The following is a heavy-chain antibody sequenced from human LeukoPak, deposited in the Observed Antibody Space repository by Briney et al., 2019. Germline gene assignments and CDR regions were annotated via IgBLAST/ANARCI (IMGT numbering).Heavy chain of an antibody. J-gene: IGHJ4*02. CDR1: GYTFTGYY. CDR2: INPNSGGT. V-gene: IGHV1-2*02. D-gene: IGHD2-2*01. CDR3: ARGSHIVVVPAAHFDY. Sequence: ASVKVSCKASGYTFTGYYMHWVRHAPGQGLEWMGWINPNSGGTNYAQKFQGRVTMTRDTSISTAYMELSRLRSDDTAVYYCARGSHIVVVPAAHFDYWGQGTLVTVSS.